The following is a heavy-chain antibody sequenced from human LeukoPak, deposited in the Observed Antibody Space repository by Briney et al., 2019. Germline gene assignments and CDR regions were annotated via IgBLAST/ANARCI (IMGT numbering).Heavy chain of an antibody. V-gene: IGHV1-2*02. CDR2: INPNSGGT. CDR3: ARDREDDILTGYEFDY. CDR1: GYTFTVYF. Sequence: GASVKVSCKASGYTFTVYFMHWVRQAPGQGLEWMGWINPNSGGTNYAQKFQGRVTMTRDTSISTAYMELSRLRSDDTAVYYCARDREDDILTGYEFDYWGQGTLVTVSS. D-gene: IGHD3-9*01. J-gene: IGHJ4*02.